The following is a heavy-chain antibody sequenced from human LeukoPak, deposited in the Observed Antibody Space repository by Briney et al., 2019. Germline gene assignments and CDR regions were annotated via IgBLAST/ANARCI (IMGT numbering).Heavy chain of an antibody. J-gene: IGHJ4*02. V-gene: IGHV4-34*01. CDR2: INHSGST. D-gene: IGHD3-22*01. CDR3: ARTTMIVVVTH. Sequence: PSETLSLTCAVYGGSFSGYYWSWIRQPPGKGLEWIGEINHSGSTNYNPSLKSRVTISVDTSKNQFSLKLSSVTAADTAVYYCARTTMIVVVTHWGQGTLVTVSS. CDR1: GGSFSGYY.